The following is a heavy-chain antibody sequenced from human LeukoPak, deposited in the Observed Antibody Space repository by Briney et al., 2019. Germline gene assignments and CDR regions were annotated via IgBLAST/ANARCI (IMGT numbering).Heavy chain of an antibody. J-gene: IGHJ6*02. V-gene: IGHV1-2*02. CDR2: INPNSGGT. D-gene: IGHD6-13*01. CDR1: GYTFTGYY. Sequence: GASVKVSCKASGYTFTGYYMHWVRQAPGHGLEWMGWINPNSGGTNYAQKFQGRVTMTRDTSISTAYMELSRLRSDDTAVYYCAREKQQLVPYYGMDVWGQGTTVTVSS. CDR3: AREKQQLVPYYGMDV.